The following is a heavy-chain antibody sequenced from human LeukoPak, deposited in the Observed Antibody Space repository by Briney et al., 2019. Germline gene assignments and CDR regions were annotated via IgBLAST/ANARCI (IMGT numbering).Heavy chain of an antibody. CDR1: GGSISSSSYY. D-gene: IGHD4-17*01. J-gene: IGHJ5*02. V-gene: IGHV4-39*07. Sequence: SETLSLTCTVSGGSISSSSYYWGWIRQPPGKGLEWIGSIYYSGSTYYNPSLKSRVTISVDTSKNQFSLKLSSVAAADTAVYYCARWATVTYDNWFDPWGQGTLVTVSS. CDR2: IYYSGST. CDR3: ARWATVTYDNWFDP.